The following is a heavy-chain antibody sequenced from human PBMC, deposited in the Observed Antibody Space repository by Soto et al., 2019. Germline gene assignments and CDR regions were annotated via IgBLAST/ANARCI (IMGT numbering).Heavy chain of an antibody. CDR2: IRSKANSYAT. CDR3: TRQWELRVLCAFDI. Sequence: GSLRLSCAASGFTFSGSAMHWVRQASGKGLEWVGRIRSKANSYATAYAASVKGRFTISRDDSKNTAYLQMNSLKTEDTAVYYCTRQWELRVLCAFDIWGQGTMVTVSS. CDR1: GFTFSGSA. V-gene: IGHV3-73*01. J-gene: IGHJ3*02. D-gene: IGHD1-26*01.